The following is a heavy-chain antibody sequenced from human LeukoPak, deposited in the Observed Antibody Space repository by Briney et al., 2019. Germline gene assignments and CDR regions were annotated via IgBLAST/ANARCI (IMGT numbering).Heavy chain of an antibody. CDR2: IYYTGSP. CDR1: GGSISSSNYY. Sequence: SETLSLTCSVSGGSISSSNYYWGWVRQPPGKGLEWIGSIYYTGSPHYSPSLRGRVTISVDTSKNQFSLKLRSVTAADTAVYYCASPPADGDYTLWSDSWGPGTLVTVSS. V-gene: IGHV4-39*01. CDR3: ASPPADGDYTLWSDS. J-gene: IGHJ4*02. D-gene: IGHD4-17*01.